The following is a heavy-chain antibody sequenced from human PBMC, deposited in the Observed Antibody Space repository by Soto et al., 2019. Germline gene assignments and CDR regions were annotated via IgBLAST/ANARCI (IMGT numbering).Heavy chain of an antibody. Sequence: QVQLVESGGGVVQPGRSLRLSCAASGFTFSSYGMHWVRQAPGKGLEWVAVISYDGSNKYYADSVKGRFTISRDNSKNTLYLQMNSLRAEDTAVYYCAKESRGVGHNYYYGMDVWGQGTTVTVSS. CDR3: AKESRGVGHNYYYGMDV. J-gene: IGHJ6*02. CDR2: ISYDGSNK. D-gene: IGHD1-26*01. CDR1: GFTFSSYG. V-gene: IGHV3-30*18.